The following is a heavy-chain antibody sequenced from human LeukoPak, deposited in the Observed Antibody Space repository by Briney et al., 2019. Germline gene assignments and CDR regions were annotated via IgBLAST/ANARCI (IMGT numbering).Heavy chain of an antibody. Sequence: ASVKVSCKASGYTFTSYDVNWVRQTTGQGLEWMGWMNPTSGHTGYAQNFQGRVTMTRDTSISTAYMELNSLTSEDTAVYYCARSPVGVRKKHDFWGQGTLVIVSS. D-gene: IGHD3-10*01. CDR2: MNPTSGHT. V-gene: IGHV1-8*01. CDR3: ARSPVGVRKKHDF. J-gene: IGHJ4*02. CDR1: GYTFTSYD.